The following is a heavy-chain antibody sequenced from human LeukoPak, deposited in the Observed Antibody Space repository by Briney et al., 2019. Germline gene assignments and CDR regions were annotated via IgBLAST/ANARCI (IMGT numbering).Heavy chain of an antibody. CDR2: MSYSGGT. Sequence: SETLSLTCTVSGGSITSSSYYWGWIRQPPGKGLELIVSMSYSGGTYYNPSLKSRLTISLPPSKNQFFLRLSSVTAADTAVYYCARHRRNYDILTGYYAGPLDIWVQGTKVSVSS. CDR1: GGSITSSSYY. V-gene: IGHV4-39*01. D-gene: IGHD3-9*01. CDR3: ARHRRNYDILTGYYAGPLDI. J-gene: IGHJ3*02.